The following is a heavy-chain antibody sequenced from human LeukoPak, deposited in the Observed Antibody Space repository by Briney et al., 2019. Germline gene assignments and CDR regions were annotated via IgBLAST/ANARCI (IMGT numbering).Heavy chain of an antibody. CDR3: AKDVGWIQSWSFDY. CDR1: GFTFSSYA. CDR2: TGGSGDTT. V-gene: IGHV3-23*01. Sequence: PGGSLRLSCAASGFTFSSYAMSWVRQAPGKGLEWVSGTGGSGDTTYYADSVKGRFTISRDNSKNTLYLQMNSLRAEDTALYYCAKDVGWIQSWSFDYWGQGTLVAVSS. J-gene: IGHJ4*02. D-gene: IGHD5-18*01.